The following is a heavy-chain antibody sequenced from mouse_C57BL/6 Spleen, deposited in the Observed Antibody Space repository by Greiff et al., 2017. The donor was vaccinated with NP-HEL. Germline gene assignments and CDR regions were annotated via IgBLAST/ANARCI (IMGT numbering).Heavy chain of an antibody. CDR3: ARYGYDGVLDY. V-gene: IGHV3-5*01. CDR2: IYYSGTI. Sequence: DVKLQESGPGLVKPSQTVFLTCTVTGISITTGNYRWSWIRQFPGNKLEWIGYIYYSGTITYNPSLTSRTTITRDTPKNQFFLEMNSLTAEDTATYYCARYGYDGVLDYWGQGTTLTVSS. D-gene: IGHD2-2*01. CDR1: GISITTGNYR. J-gene: IGHJ2*01.